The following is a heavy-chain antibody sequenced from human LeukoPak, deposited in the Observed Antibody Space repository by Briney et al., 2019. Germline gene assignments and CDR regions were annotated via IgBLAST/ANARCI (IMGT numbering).Heavy chain of an antibody. D-gene: IGHD1-26*01. CDR2: IYHSGST. CDR3: ARDNRQGNTGIVGATELDY. V-gene: IGHV4-4*02. CDR1: GGSISSSNW. J-gene: IGHJ4*02. Sequence: PSETLSLTCAVSGGSISSSNWWSWVRQPPGKGLEWIGEIYHSGSTNYNPSLKSRVTISVDKSKNQFSLKLSSVTAADTAVYYCARDNRQGNTGIVGATELDYWGQGTLVTVSS.